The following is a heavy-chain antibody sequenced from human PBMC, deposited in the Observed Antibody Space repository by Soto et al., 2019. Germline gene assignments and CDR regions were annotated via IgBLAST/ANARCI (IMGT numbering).Heavy chain of an antibody. J-gene: IGHJ4*02. CDR2: ISYGGST. D-gene: IGHD2-21*01. CDR3: ARRGGDLPVPGHY. Sequence: SETLCLTCTVSGGSISSSDYYWGWIRQPPGKGLEWIGSISYGGSTYYNPSLKSRVTISVDTSKIQLSLRLSSVTAADTAVYYCARRGGDLPVPGHYWGQGTLVTGSS. V-gene: IGHV4-39*01. CDR1: GGSISSSDYY.